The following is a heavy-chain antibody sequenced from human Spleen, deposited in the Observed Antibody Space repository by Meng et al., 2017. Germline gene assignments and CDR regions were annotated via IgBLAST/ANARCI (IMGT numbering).Heavy chain of an antibody. CDR1: GSSTSSGYY. CDR2: VFQSGTT. D-gene: IGHD6-6*01. J-gene: IGHJ3*01. V-gene: IGHV4-38-2*02. Sequence: LRLSCTVSGSSTSSGYYWAWIRQAPGEGLEWIGSVFQSGTTDYNPSLKGRVTISVDKSKNQFSLKVNSVTAADTALYYCARESIGETEDTFDVWGQGTAVTVSS. CDR3: ARESIGETEDTFDV.